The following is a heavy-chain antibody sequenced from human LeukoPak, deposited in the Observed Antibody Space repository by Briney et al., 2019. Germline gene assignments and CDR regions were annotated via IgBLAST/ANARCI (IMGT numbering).Heavy chain of an antibody. CDR2: VHLSGAS. J-gene: IGHJ4*02. D-gene: IGHD1-26*01. V-gene: IGHV4-4*02. CDR3: TRESGAFSPFGF. CDR1: GGSILTTNW. Sequence: SGALSLTCAVSGGSILTTNWWSWVRQPPGKGLEWIGEVHLSGASNYNPSLKSRVNMSIDKSKNQLSLELTSVTAADTAIYYCTRESGAFSPFGFWGQGTLVTVSS.